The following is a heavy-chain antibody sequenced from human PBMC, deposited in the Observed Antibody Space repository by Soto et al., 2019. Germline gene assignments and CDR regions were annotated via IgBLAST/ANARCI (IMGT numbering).Heavy chain of an antibody. J-gene: IGHJ4*02. CDR2: INGDGSSL. Sequence: PVGSLRLSCAASGFPFSSYWMHWVRQAPGKGLVWVSRINGDGSSLNYADSVKGRFTISRDNAKNTLYLQMNSLRAEDAAVYYCTRRGCSTTGCYFNWGRGTLVTVSS. V-gene: IGHV3-74*01. CDR1: GFPFSSYW. CDR3: TRRGCSTTGCYFN. D-gene: IGHD2-2*01.